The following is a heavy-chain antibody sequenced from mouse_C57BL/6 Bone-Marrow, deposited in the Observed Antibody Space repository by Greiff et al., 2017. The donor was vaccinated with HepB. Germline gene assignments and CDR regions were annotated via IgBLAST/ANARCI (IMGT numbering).Heavy chain of an antibody. CDR3: AKSLYYDYDLYYFDY. J-gene: IGHJ2*01. Sequence: QVQLQQPGAELVMPGASVKLSYKASGYTFTSYWMHWVKQRPGQGLEWIGEIDPSDSYTNYNQKFKGKSTLTVDKSSSTAYMQLSSLTSEDSTVYYCAKSLYYDYDLYYFDYWGQGATLTVSS. CDR2: IDPSDSYT. D-gene: IGHD2-4*01. V-gene: IGHV1-69*01. CDR1: GYTFTSYW.